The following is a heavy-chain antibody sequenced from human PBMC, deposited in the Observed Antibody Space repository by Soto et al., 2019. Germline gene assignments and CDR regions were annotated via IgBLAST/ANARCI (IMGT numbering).Heavy chain of an antibody. CDR3: AKAKGGDYFDY. J-gene: IGHJ4*02. CDR2: IYYSGST. V-gene: IGHV4-59*01. CDR1: GDSISTYS. D-gene: IGHD1-26*01. Sequence: SETLSLTCTVSGDSISTYSWSWIRQPPGKGLEWIGYIYYSGSTNCNPSVKSRVTISVDTSKNQISLKLSSVTAADTAVYYCAKAKGGDYFDYWGQGALVTVSS.